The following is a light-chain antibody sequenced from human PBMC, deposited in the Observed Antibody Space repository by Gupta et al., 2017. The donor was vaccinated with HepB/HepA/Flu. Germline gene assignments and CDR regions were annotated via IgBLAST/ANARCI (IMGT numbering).Light chain of an antibody. CDR1: QNIINW. V-gene: IGKV1-5*03. Sequence: QITQSPSTLSASVGDRVTITCRASQNIINWLAWYQQKPGKAPKLLIYKASNLESGVPSRFSGSGSGIEFTLTIISLQPDDFATYYCQHYDDYPWTFGPGTKVEI. CDR2: KAS. CDR3: QHYDDYPWT. J-gene: IGKJ1*01.